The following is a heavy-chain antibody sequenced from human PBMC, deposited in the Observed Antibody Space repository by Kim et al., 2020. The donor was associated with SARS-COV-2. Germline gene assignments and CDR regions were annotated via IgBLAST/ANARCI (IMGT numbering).Heavy chain of an antibody. CDR3: ARDLPYYYDAGGAFDI. Sequence: SVKVSCKASGGTFSSYAISWVRQAPGQGLEWMGGIIPIFGTANYAQKFQGRVTITADESTSTAYMELSSLRSEDTAVYYCARDLPYYYDAGGAFDIWGQGTMVTVSS. D-gene: IGHD3-22*01. CDR2: IIPIFGTA. V-gene: IGHV1-69*13. J-gene: IGHJ3*02. CDR1: GGTFSSYA.